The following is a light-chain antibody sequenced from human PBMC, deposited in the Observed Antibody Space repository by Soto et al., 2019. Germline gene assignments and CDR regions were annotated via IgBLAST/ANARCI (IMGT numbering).Light chain of an antibody. Sequence: QSALTQPPSASGSPGQSVTISCTGTSSDVGGYNYVSWYQQHPGKAPKLMIYEVSKRPSGVPDRFSGSKSGNTASLTVSGIQAEDEADYYCISYAGSNNPYVFGTGTKVTVL. V-gene: IGLV2-8*01. CDR1: SSDVGGYNY. J-gene: IGLJ1*01. CDR2: EVS. CDR3: ISYAGSNNPYV.